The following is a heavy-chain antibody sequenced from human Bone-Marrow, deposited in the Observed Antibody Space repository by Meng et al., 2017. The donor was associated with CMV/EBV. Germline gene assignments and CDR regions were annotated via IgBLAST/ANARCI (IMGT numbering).Heavy chain of an antibody. D-gene: IGHD4-11*01. CDR3: ARDRRNYDRPNFSYGMNV. CDR2: TYYRSKWYY. J-gene: IGHJ6*02. Sequence: SETLSLTCAISGDSVSSSSAAWNWIRQSPSRGLEWLGRTYYRSKWYYDYAVSVESRIIINPDTSKNQLSLQLNSVTPEDTAVYFCARDRRNYDRPNFSYGMNVWGQGP. CDR1: GDSVSSSSAA. V-gene: IGHV6-1*01.